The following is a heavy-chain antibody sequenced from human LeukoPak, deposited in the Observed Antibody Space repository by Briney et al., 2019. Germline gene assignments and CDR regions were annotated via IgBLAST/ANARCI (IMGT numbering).Heavy chain of an antibody. D-gene: IGHD3-10*01. V-gene: IGHV3-11*04. Sequence: GGSLRLSCAASGFTFSDYYMSWVRQTSGKGLEWVSSISSIASTIYYADSVKGRFTISRDNTKNSLYLQMNSLRAEDTAVYYCARCGDGLPSDFDFWGQGTLVTVSS. J-gene: IGHJ4*02. CDR2: ISSIASTI. CDR3: ARCGDGLPSDFDF. CDR1: GFTFSDYY.